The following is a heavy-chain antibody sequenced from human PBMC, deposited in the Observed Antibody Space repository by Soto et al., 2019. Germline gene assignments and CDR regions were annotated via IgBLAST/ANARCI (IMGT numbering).Heavy chain of an antibody. CDR1: GFTFSSYA. CDR3: AKVCFDRRGYYPDSFVF. CDR2: ISGSGGST. Sequence: GGSLRLSCAASGFTFSSYAMSWARQAPGKGLEWVSAISGSGGSTYYADSVKGRFAISRDNSKNTLYLQMNSLRAEDTAVYYCAKVCFDRRGYYPDSFVFSGQGTLLSRFF. D-gene: IGHD3-22*01. V-gene: IGHV3-23*01. J-gene: IGHJ3*01.